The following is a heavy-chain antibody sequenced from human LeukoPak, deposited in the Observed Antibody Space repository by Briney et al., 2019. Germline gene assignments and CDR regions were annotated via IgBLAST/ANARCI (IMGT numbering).Heavy chain of an antibody. V-gene: IGHV1-8*01. CDR3: ARMTTVTFRFDY. J-gene: IGHJ4*02. Sequence: ASVKVSCKASGYTFTSYDVNWFRQATGQGLEWMGWMNPNSGNTGYAQKFQGRVSLTRDTSISTAYLELISLRSEDTAVYYCARMTTVTFRFDYWGQGTLVTVSS. CDR2: MNPNSGNT. D-gene: IGHD4-17*01. CDR1: GYTFTSYD.